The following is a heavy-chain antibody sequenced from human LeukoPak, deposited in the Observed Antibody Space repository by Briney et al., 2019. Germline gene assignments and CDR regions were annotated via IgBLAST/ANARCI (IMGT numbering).Heavy chain of an antibody. V-gene: IGHV6-1*01. CDR1: GDGVSSNNVA. Sequence: PSQTLSLTCAISGDGVSSNNVAWNWIRQSPSRGLEWLGRTYFRSKWLYDYASSVKSRIIVNADTSTNQFSLQLKSMTPEDTAVYYCARSVRSHYSHYHGMDVWGRGTTVIVSA. CDR2: TYFRSKWLY. D-gene: IGHD2-8*01. CDR3: ARSVRSHYSHYHGMDV. J-gene: IGHJ6*04.